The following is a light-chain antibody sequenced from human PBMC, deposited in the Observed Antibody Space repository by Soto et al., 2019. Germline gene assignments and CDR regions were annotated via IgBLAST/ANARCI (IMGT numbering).Light chain of an antibody. V-gene: IGKV1-5*03. CDR2: KAS. CDR1: QYISSW. CDR3: EYYNTPST. J-gene: IGKJ1*01. Sequence: DIPMTQSPSTLSASVGDRVTITCRASQYISSWLAWYQQKPGKAPKLLIYKASSLESGVPSRFSGSGSWTVFFLSLPTQQPYDFAAYYCEYYNTPSTFGHGTKVE.